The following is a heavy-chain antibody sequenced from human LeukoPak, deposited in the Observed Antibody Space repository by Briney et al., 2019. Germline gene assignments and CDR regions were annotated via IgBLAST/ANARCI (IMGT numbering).Heavy chain of an antibody. CDR1: GYTFTSYG. V-gene: IGHV1-18*01. CDR2: ISAYNGNT. D-gene: IGHD6-19*01. J-gene: IGHJ3*02. CDR3: ARLRYSSGLDAFDI. Sequence: ASVTVSCTASGYTFTSYGISWVRQAPGQGLEWMGWISAYNGNTNYAQKLQGRVTMTTDTSTSTAYMELRSLRSDDTAVYYCARLRYSSGLDAFDIWGQGTMVTVSS.